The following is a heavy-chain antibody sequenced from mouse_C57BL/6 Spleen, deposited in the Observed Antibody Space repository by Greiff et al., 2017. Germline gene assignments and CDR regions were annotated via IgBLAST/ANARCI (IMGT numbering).Heavy chain of an antibody. CDR2: ISDGGSYT. CDR1: GFTFSSYA. Sequence: EVQRVESGGGLVKPGGSLKLSCAASGFTFSSYAMSWVRHTPEKRLELVATISDGGSYTYYPDNVKGRFTISRDNAKNNLYLQMSHLKSEDTAMYYCARDGYYPLAMDYWGQGTSVTVSS. CDR3: ARDGYYPLAMDY. D-gene: IGHD2-3*01. V-gene: IGHV5-4*01. J-gene: IGHJ4*01.